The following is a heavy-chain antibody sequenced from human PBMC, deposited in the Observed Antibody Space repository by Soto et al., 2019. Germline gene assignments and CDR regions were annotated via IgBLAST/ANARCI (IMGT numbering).Heavy chain of an antibody. Sequence: QVQVVQSGAEVKKPGSSVKVSCKASGGTFNSYASTWVRQAPGQGLELMGGIITIFGTANYAQKFQARVTITADKSTRTAYMELNSLRSDDTAVYYCAWDLRPFDSWGQGTLVTVSS. D-gene: IGHD3-16*01. CDR3: AWDLRPFDS. V-gene: IGHV1-69*06. J-gene: IGHJ4*02. CDR2: IITIFGTA. CDR1: GGTFNSYA.